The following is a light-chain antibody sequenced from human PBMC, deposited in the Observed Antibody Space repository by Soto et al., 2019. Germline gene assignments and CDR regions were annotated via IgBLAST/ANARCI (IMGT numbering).Light chain of an antibody. Sequence: HSVLTQPRSVSGSPGQSVTISCTGTSSDVGGYDFVSWYQQHPAKAPKLIIFDVTKRPPGVPDRFSGSKSGNTASLTISGLQAEDEADYYCCSFAGSYTLYVFGTGTKVTVL. V-gene: IGLV2-11*01. CDR3: CSFAGSYTLYV. J-gene: IGLJ1*01. CDR2: DVT. CDR1: SSDVGGYDF.